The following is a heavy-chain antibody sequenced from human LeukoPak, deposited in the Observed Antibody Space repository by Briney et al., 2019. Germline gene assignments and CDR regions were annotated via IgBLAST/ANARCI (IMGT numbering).Heavy chain of an antibody. D-gene: IGHD6-13*01. J-gene: IGHJ3*02. CDR1: GGTFSSYA. Sequence: SVKVSCKASGGTFSSYAISWVRQAPGQGLEWMGGIIPIFGTANYAQKFQGRVTMTRDTSTSTVYMELSSLRSEDTAVYYCARALIAAAVGGDAFDIWGQGTMVTVSS. V-gene: IGHV1-69*05. CDR2: IIPIFGTA. CDR3: ARALIAAAVGGDAFDI.